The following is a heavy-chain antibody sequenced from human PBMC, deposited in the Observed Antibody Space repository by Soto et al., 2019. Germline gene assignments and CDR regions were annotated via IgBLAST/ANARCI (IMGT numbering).Heavy chain of an antibody. J-gene: IGHJ4*02. CDR1: GYTFTSYG. V-gene: IGHV1-18*01. CDR2: ISAYNGNT. CDR3: ARAARIAVAGTYYFVY. D-gene: IGHD6-19*01. Sequence: QVQLVQSGAEVKKPGASVKVSCKASGYTFTSYGISWVRQAPGQGLEWMGWISAYNGNTNYAQKLQGRVTMTTDTXTXKAYMERRSLRSDDTAVYYCARAARIAVAGTYYFVYWGPGTLVTVSS.